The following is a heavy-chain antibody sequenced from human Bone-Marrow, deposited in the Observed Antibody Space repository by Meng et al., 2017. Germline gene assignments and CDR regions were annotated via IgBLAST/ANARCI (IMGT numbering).Heavy chain of an antibody. CDR2: INAGNGNT. CDR3: ARDPPYGEYGGPFDY. J-gene: IGHJ4*02. V-gene: IGHV1-3*01. Sequence: QGQVVQSGAEVKKPGASVKVSCKASGYTFTSYAMHWVRQAPGQRLEWMGWINAGNGNTKYSQKFQGRVTITRDTSASTAYMELSSLRSEDTAVYYCARDPPYGEYGGPFDYWGQGTLVTVSS. CDR1: GYTFTSYA. D-gene: IGHD3-10*01.